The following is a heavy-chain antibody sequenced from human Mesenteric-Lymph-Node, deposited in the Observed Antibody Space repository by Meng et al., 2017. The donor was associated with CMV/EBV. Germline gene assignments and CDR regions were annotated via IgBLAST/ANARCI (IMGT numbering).Heavy chain of an antibody. D-gene: IGHD3-16*01. Sequence: GGSLRLSCSAPGFTFSSYEMNWVRQAPGKGLEWLSYVSSSGNNIYYADSVKGRFTLSRDNAKDSLYLQMNSLRAEDTAVYYCARERGGYDYFDYWGQGTLVTVSS. V-gene: IGHV3-48*03. CDR1: GFTFSSYE. CDR2: VSSSGNNI. CDR3: ARERGGYDYFDY. J-gene: IGHJ4*02.